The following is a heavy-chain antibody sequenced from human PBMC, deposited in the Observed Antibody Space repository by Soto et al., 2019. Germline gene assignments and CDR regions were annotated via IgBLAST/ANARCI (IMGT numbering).Heavy chain of an antibody. V-gene: IGHV3-7*03. J-gene: IGHJ4*02. CDR3: ARGAGWESDY. D-gene: IGHD1-26*01. Sequence: EVQLVESGGGLVQPGGSLSLSGAASGFTFSIYWMSWVRQAPGMGLEWLAIIKKDGSETHYVDAVRGRFTISRDNAKNSLFLQMNSLRTDDTAVYYCARGAGWESDYWGQGTLVTVSS. CDR2: IKKDGSET. CDR1: GFTFSIYW.